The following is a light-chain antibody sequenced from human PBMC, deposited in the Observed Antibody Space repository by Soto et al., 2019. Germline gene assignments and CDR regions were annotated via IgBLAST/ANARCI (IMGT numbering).Light chain of an antibody. V-gene: IGKV1-39*01. CDR1: HNINNY. J-gene: IGKJ2*03. CDR3: QQSYYIPRS. CDR2: AAS. Sequence: IQMTQSPSSLSASVGDRVTISCRASHNINNYLNWYQQKPGTAPKHLIYAASSLQPGVPSRFNGSRSATDFTRTISSLQPEDSATYYCQQSYYIPRSFGQGTKLEIK.